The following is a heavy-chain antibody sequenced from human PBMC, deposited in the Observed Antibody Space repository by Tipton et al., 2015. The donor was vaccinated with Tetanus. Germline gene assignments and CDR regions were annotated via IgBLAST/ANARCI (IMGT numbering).Heavy chain of an antibody. CDR3: ARGDYYGSGTYDV. V-gene: IGHV4-34*01. J-gene: IGHJ6*02. CDR1: GGTFNNYF. CDR2: INYDGST. Sequence: LRLSCAVYGGTFNNYFWTWIRQPPGKGLEWIGEINYDGSTNYNPSLKSRFTLSLDTTKKQVSLNLSSVTAADTAVYYCARGDYYGSGTYDVWGQGTTVTVPS. D-gene: IGHD3-10*01.